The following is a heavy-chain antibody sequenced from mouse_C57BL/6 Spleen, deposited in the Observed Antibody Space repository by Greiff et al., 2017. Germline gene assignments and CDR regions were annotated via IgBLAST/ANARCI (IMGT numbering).Heavy chain of an antibody. V-gene: IGHV1-64*01. CDR3: ARSYDYDGS. J-gene: IGHJ3*01. CDR1: GYTFTSYW. CDR2: IHPNSGST. Sequence: VQLQQPGAELVKPGASVKLSCKASGYTFTSYWMHWVKQRPGQGLEWIGMIHPNSGSTNYNEKFKSKATLTVDKSSSTAYMQRSSLTSEGSAVYYCARSYDYDGSWGQGTLVTVSA. D-gene: IGHD2-4*01.